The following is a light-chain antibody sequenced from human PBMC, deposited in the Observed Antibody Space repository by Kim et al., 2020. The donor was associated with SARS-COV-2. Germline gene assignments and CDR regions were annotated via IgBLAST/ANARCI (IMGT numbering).Light chain of an antibody. CDR2: YDS. J-gene: IGLJ2*01. CDR1: NIDIKR. Sequence: SYELTQPPSVSVAPGKTARITCGGNNIDIKRVHGYQQKPGPAPVPVIHYDSDQPSRIPERFSVSNSGTAATLTISMVGAGDEAESYCQGGARGSGLVVFG. V-gene: IGLV3-21*04. CDR3: QGGARGSGLVV.